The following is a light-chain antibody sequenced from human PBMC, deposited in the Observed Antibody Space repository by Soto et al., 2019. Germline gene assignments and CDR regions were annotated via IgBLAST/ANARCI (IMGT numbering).Light chain of an antibody. V-gene: IGKV1-33*01. CDR3: QQYDLVPRT. CDR1: QDIRKI. J-gene: IGKJ1*01. Sequence: DIQMTQSPSSLSASEGDRVTITCQASQDIRKILNWYQQKPGKAPKLLIYDASNLKTGVPSRFSGSGSGTDFTFTISSLQPEDIATYYCQQYDLVPRTFGQGTKVGIK. CDR2: DAS.